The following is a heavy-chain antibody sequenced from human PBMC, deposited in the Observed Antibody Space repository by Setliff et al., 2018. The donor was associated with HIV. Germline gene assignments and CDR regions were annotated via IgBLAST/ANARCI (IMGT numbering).Heavy chain of an antibody. Sequence: SETLSLTCAVYGRAFTGYFWTWIRHFPGKGLEWIGEINHSGSVNYNPSLKSRVNISVDMSKSQVSLKVTSVNVADTATYFCAAKPMIRGKPFDTWGQGTLVTVSS. CDR3: AAKPMIRGKPFDT. J-gene: IGHJ5*02. CDR1: GRAFTGYF. CDR2: INHSGSV. V-gene: IGHV4-34*01. D-gene: IGHD3-10*01.